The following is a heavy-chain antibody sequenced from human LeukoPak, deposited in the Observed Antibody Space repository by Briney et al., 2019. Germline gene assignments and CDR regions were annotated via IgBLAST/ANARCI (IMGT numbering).Heavy chain of an antibody. Sequence: SETLSLTCAVSSGFISSGGYSWSWIRQPPGKGLEWVGYIHHGGTSCSSPSLKSRVTISVDRSSNQFSLSLSSMTAADTAVYHCARAPYGDYDGEFDYWGQGILVTVSS. D-gene: IGHD4-17*01. CDR1: SGFISSGGYS. J-gene: IGHJ4*02. CDR3: ARAPYGDYDGEFDY. CDR2: IHHGGTS. V-gene: IGHV4-30-2*01.